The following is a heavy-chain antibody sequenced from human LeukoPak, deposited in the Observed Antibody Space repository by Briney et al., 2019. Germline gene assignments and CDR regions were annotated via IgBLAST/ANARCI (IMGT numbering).Heavy chain of an antibody. J-gene: IGHJ4*02. Sequence: GGSLRLSCAGSGFTFKNHAMSWVRQAPGKGLEWISSISGNGDSTYDADSVKGRFTISRDNSKNTMYLQMNSLRAEDTAVYYCAKEEVAQIHNWGQGALVAVSS. V-gene: IGHV3-23*01. CDR1: GFTFKNHA. CDR3: AKEEVAQIHN. CDR2: ISGNGDST.